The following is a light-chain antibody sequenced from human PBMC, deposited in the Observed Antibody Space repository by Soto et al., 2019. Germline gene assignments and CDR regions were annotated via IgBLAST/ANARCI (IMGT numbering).Light chain of an antibody. CDR3: QTWGTGFQF. CDR2: LNNDGSH. CDR1: SGHSSYA. J-gene: IGLJ2*01. Sequence: QPVLTQSPSASASLGASVKLTCTLSSGHSSYAIAWHQKQPGKGPRYLMDLNNDGSHTKGDGIPDRVSGSSSGADRYLIISSLQSEDEADYYCQTWGTGFQFFGGGTKLTVL. V-gene: IGLV4-69*01.